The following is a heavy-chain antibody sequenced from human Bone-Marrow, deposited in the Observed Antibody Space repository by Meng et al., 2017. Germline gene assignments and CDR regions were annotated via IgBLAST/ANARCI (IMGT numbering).Heavy chain of an antibody. CDR3: AKRYCSGGSCYIPNNWFDP. D-gene: IGHD2-15*01. J-gene: IGHJ5*02. V-gene: IGHV3-23*01. Sequence: GESLKISCAASGFTFSSYAMSWVRQAPGKGLEWVSAISGSGGSTYYADSVKGRFTISRDNSKNTLYLQVNSLRAEDTAVYYCAKRYCSGGSCYIPNNWFDPWGQGTLVTVSS. CDR2: ISGSGGST. CDR1: GFTFSSYA.